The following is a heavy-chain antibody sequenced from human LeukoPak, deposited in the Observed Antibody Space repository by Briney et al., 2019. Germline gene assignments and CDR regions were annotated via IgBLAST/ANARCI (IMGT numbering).Heavy chain of an antibody. Sequence: PSETLSLTCTVSGGSISSGGYYWSWIRQHPGKGLEWIGYIYYSGSTYYNPSLKSRVTISVDTSKNQFSLKLSSVTAADTAVYYCAREGVYDILTGPMDWGQGTLVTVFS. D-gene: IGHD3-9*01. CDR2: IYYSGST. V-gene: IGHV4-31*03. CDR1: GGSISSGGYY. CDR3: AREGVYDILTGPMD. J-gene: IGHJ4*02.